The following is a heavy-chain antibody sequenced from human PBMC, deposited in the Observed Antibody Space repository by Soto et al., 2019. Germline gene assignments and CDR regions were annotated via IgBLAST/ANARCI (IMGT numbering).Heavy chain of an antibody. CDR2: IDPSDSYT. J-gene: IGHJ6*02. CDR1: GYSFTSYW. Sequence: GESLKISCKGSGYSFTSYWISWVRQMPGKGLEWMGRIDPSDSYTNYSPSFKGHVTISADKSISTAYLQWSSLKASDTAMYYCASAFYCSGGSCGGGDYYYYGMDVWGQGTTVTVSS. D-gene: IGHD2-15*01. V-gene: IGHV5-10-1*01. CDR3: ASAFYCSGGSCGGGDYYYYGMDV.